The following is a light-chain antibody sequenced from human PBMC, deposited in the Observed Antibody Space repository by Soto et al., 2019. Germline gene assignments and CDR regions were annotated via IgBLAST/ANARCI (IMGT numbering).Light chain of an antibody. V-gene: IGLV3-25*02. CDR1: ALTKQY. CDR2: KDT. CDR3: QSADNSGTYVL. J-gene: IGLJ2*01. Sequence: SYELTQPPSVSVSPGQTARITCSGDALTKQYAYWYQQKSGQAPILIIYKDTERPSGIPERFSGSSSGTTVTLTISGVQAEDEADYYCQSADNSGTYVLFGGGTKLTVL.